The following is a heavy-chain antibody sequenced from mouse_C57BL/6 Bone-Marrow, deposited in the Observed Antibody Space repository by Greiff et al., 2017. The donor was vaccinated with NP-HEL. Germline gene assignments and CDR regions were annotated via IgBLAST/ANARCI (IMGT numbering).Heavy chain of an antibody. D-gene: IGHD1-1*01. CDR1: GFTFSDYY. Sequence: EVQGVESGGGLVQPGGSLKLSCAASGFTFSDYYMYWVRQTPEQRLEWVAYISNGGGSTYYPDTVKGRFTISRDNAKNTLYLQMSRLKSEDTAMYYCARPWDYGRYYYAMDYWGQGTSVTVSS. CDR3: ARPWDYGRYYYAMDY. V-gene: IGHV5-12*01. CDR2: ISNGGGST. J-gene: IGHJ4*01.